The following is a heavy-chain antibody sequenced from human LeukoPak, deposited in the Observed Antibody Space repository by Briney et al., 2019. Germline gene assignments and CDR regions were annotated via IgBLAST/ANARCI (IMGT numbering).Heavy chain of an antibody. J-gene: IGHJ6*03. V-gene: IGHV3-23*01. CDR1: GFAFSSYA. CDR2: ISGSGGST. D-gene: IGHD3/OR15-3a*01. CDR3: AKGSKAVIFTRDHYMDV. Sequence: PGGSLRLSCAASGFAFSSYAMSWVRQAPGKGLEWISGISGSGGSTYYADSVKGRFTISRDNSKNTLYLQMNSLRAEDTAVYYCAKGSKAVIFTRDHYMDVWGKGSTVTISS.